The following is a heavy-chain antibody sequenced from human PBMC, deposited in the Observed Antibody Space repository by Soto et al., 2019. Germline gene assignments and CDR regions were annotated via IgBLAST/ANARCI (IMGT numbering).Heavy chain of an antibody. CDR3: ARGVGQTDASGWFDP. CDR1: GGSISSGDYY. J-gene: IGHJ5*02. V-gene: IGHV4-30-4*01. Sequence: SETLSLTCTVSGGSISSGDYYWSWIRQPPGKGLEWIGYIYYSGSTYYNPSLKSRVTISVDTSKNQFSLKLSSVTAADTAVYYCARGVGQTDASGWFDPWGQGTLVTVSS. D-gene: IGHD3-10*01. CDR2: IYYSGST.